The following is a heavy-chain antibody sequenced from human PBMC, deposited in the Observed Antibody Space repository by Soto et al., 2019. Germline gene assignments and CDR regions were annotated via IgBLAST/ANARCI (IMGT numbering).Heavy chain of an antibody. CDR3: ARVFCRGDCYSPLDY. J-gene: IGHJ4*02. D-gene: IGHD2-21*02. Sequence: GGSLRLSCVASGFTFSNFGLNWVRQAPGKGLEWVSSISSSDKYIYYADSVEGRFTISRDNAKNSLSLQMNSLRADDTAVYYCARVFCRGDCYSPLDYWGQGTLVTVSS. CDR2: ISSSDKYI. V-gene: IGHV3-21*01. CDR1: GFTFSNFG.